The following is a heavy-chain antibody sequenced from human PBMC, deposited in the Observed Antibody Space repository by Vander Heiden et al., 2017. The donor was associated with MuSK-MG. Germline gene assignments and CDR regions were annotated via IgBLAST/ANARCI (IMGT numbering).Heavy chain of an antibody. V-gene: IGHV4-30-4*01. J-gene: IGHJ3*02. CDR2: SDYSGST. CDR1: GGSISSGDYY. CDR3: ARDEPGSYYALDI. D-gene: IGHD1-26*01. Sequence: QVQLQESGPGLVKPSQTLSLTCTVSGGSISSGDYYWSWSRQPPGKGLEWIGYSDYSGSTYYKPSLKSRVTISVDTSKNQFALKLSSVTAADTAVYYCARDEPGSYYALDIWGQGTMVTVSS.